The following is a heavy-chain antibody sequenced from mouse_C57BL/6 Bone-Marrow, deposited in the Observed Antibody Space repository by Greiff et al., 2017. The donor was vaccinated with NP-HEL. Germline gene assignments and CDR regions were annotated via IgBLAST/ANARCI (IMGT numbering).Heavy chain of an antibody. D-gene: IGHD4-1*01. V-gene: IGHV5-17*01. CDR2: ISSGSSTI. CDR1: GFTFSDYG. J-gene: IGHJ4*01. CDR3: ATELGRHYAMDY. Sequence: EVMLVESGGGLVKPGGSLKLSCAASGFTFSDYGMHWVRQAPEKGLEWVAYISSGSSTIYYADTVKGRFTISRDNAKNTLFLQMTSLRSEDTAMYYCATELGRHYAMDYWGQGTSVTVSS.